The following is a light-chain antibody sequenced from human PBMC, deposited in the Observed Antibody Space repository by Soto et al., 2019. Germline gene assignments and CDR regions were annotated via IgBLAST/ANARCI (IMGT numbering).Light chain of an antibody. CDR2: DAS. CDR1: QSVSSS. V-gene: IGKV3-11*01. Sequence: EIVLTQSPATLSLSPGERATLSCRASQSVSSSLAWYQQKPGQAPRLLISDASNRATGIPARFSGSGSGTDFTLTSSSLEPEDFAVYYCQQRSTWPQITFGPGTKVDIK. J-gene: IGKJ3*01. CDR3: QQRSTWPQIT.